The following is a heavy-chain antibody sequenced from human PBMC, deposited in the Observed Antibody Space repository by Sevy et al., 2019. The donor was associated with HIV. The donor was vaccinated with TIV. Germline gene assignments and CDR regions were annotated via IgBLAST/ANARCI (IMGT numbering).Heavy chain of an antibody. J-gene: IGHJ4*02. CDR3: ATTKDYYDSSGSPCDY. Sequence: ASVKVSCKVSGYTLSQLSMHWVRQAPGKGLEWMGSFEPEDDETIYAQKFQGRVTMTEDRSTDTAYMEPSSLRSEDTAVYYCATTKDYYDSSGSPCDYWGQGTLVTVSS. CDR2: FEPEDDET. D-gene: IGHD3-22*01. CDR1: GYTLSQLS. V-gene: IGHV1-24*01.